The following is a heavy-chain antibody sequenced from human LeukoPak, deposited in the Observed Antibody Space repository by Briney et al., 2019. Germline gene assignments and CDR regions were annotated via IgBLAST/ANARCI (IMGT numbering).Heavy chain of an antibody. CDR2: MNPNSGNT. Sequence: PVASVKVSCKASGYTFTSYDINWVRQATGQGLEWMGWMNPNSGNTGYAQKFQGRVTMTRNTSISTVYMELSSLRSEDTAVYYCARAVRYYDSSGYPYYLDYWGQGTLVTVSS. D-gene: IGHD3-22*01. CDR1: GYTFTSYD. CDR3: ARAVRYYDSSGYPYYLDY. V-gene: IGHV1-8*01. J-gene: IGHJ4*02.